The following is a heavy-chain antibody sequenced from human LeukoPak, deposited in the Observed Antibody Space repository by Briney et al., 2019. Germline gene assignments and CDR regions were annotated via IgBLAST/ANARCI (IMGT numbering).Heavy chain of an antibody. V-gene: IGHV3-15*01. CDR2: FKTKTDGGTT. D-gene: IGHD3-3*01. CDR3: TTDNWRGLDAFDI. J-gene: IGHJ3*02. Sequence: GSLRLSCAASGFTFTNAWMSWVRQAPGKGLEWVGRFKTKTDGGTTDYAAPVKGRFTISRDASKNTLYLQMDSLKTGDTAMYYCTTDNWRGLDAFDIWGQGTMVTVSS. CDR1: GFTFTNAW.